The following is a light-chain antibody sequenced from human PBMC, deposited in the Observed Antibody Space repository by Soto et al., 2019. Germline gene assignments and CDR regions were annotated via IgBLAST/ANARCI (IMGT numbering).Light chain of an antibody. CDR3: LLYYGGQLGV. J-gene: IGLJ2*01. V-gene: IGLV7-43*01. Sequence: QTVVNQEPSLTVSPGGTVTLTCAASTGAVTSGNYPNWFQQKPGQAPRALIYSTNHKYSWTPARFSGSLLGGKAALTLSGVQPEDEADYYCLLYYGGQLGVFGGGTKLTVL. CDR2: STN. CDR1: TGAVTSGNY.